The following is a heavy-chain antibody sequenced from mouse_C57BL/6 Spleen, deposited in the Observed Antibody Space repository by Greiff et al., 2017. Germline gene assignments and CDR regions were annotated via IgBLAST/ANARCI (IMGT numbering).Heavy chain of an antibody. V-gene: IGHV1-22*01. CDR1: GYTFTDYN. CDR2: INPNNGGT. J-gene: IGHJ2*01. D-gene: IGHD4-1*01. Sequence: DVKLQESGPELVKPGASVKMSCKASGYTFTDYNMHWVKQSHGKSLEWIGYINPNNGGTSYNQKFKGKATLTVNKSSSAAYMELRSLTSEDSAVYYCARGANWDRYYFDYWGQGTTLTVSS. CDR3: ARGANWDRYYFDY.